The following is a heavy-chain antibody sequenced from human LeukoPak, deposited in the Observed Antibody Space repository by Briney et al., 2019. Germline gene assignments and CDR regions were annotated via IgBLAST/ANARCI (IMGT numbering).Heavy chain of an antibody. J-gene: IGHJ4*02. CDR2: INPNSGGT. CDR1: GYTFTGYY. V-gene: IGHV1-2*06. CDR3: AGGGGGPGEEHPSDY. D-gene: IGHD1/OR15-1a*01. Sequence: ASVKVSCKASGYTFTGYYMHWVRQAPGQGLEWMGRINPNSGGTNYAQKFQGRVTMTRDTSISTAYMELSRLRSDDTAVYYCAGGGGGPGEEHPSDYGGKEPLFTVSS.